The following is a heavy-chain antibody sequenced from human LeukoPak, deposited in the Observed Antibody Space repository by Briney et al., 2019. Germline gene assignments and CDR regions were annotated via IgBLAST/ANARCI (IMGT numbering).Heavy chain of an antibody. CDR1: GYTFNDYY. CDR2: INPNTGTT. J-gene: IGHJ4*02. D-gene: IGHD6-6*01. CDR3: ARQSYGSSYYFDY. V-gene: IGHV1-2*02. Sequence: GASVKVSCKASGYTFNDYYMHWVRQAPGQGLEWMGWINPNTGTTNYAQKFQGRVTLTRDTSTSTAYMELSSLTSDDTAVYYCARQSYGSSYYFDYWGQGTLVTVSS.